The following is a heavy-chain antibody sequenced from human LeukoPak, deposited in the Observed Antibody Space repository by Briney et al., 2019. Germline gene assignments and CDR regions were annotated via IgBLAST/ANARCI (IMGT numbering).Heavy chain of an antibody. CDR3: ARDRLRYFDWLWGYGMDV. Sequence: ASVKVSCKASGYTFTGYYMHWVRQAPGQGLEWMGWINPNSGGTNYAQKFQGRVTMTRDTSISTAYMELSRLRSDDTAVYYCARDRLRYFDWLWGYGMDVWGQGTTVTVSS. CDR2: INPNSGGT. D-gene: IGHD3-9*01. V-gene: IGHV1-2*02. J-gene: IGHJ6*02. CDR1: GYTFTGYY.